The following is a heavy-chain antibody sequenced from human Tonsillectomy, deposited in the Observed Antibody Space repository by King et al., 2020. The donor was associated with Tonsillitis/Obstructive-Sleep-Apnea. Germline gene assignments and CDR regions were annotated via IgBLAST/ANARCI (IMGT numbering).Heavy chain of an antibody. CDR3: ARGVGFGDLFDAFDI. D-gene: IGHD3-10*01. CDR2: ISAYNGNT. Sequence: VQLVESGAEVKKPGASVKVSCKASGYTFISYGISWVRQAPGQGLEWMGWISAYNGNTNCAQKLQGRVTMTTDTSTRTAYMEVRGLRSDDTAVYYCARGVGFGDLFDAFDIWGQGTMVTVSS. V-gene: IGHV1-18*01. CDR1: GYTFISYG. J-gene: IGHJ3*02.